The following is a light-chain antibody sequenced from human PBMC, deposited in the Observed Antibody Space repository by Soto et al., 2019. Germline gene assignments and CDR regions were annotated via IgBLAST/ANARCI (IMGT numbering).Light chain of an antibody. CDR2: EVS. CDR3: SSYAGANSVV. J-gene: IGLJ2*01. Sequence: QSALTQPPSASGSPGQSVTISCTGMSSDVGGYNYVSWYQQHPGKAPKLMIYEVSKRPSGVPDRFSGSKSGNTASLTVSWLQAEDEADYYCSSYAGANSVVFGGGTKLTVL. CDR1: SSDVGGYNY. V-gene: IGLV2-8*01.